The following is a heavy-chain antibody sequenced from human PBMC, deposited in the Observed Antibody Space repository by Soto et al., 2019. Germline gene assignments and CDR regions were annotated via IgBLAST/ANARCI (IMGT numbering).Heavy chain of an antibody. V-gene: IGHV1-2*02. D-gene: IGHD2-2*02. CDR1: GYTFSGYY. CDR3: ARSLTQGYCTITGCYTRPLYGMDV. CDR2: INPNSGGT. Sequence: ASVKVSCKASGYTFSGYYIHWLRQAPGQGLEWMGWINPNSGGTNYAQKFQGRVTVTRDTPTSTAYMELSRLTSDDTAVYYCARSLTQGYCTITGCYTRPLYGMDVWGQGTTVTVSS. J-gene: IGHJ6*02.